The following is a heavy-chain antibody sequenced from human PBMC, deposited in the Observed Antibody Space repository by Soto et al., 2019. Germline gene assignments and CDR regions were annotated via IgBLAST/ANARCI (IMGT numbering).Heavy chain of an antibody. D-gene: IGHD1-1*01. CDR1: GFIFSTYG. Sequence: QVQLVQSGGGVVQPGRSLRLSCVASGFIFSTYGMHWVRQVPGKGLEWVAHISYDGSNEYYADSVKGRFTVSRDNAKKTLDLQMNGLKTEDTALYYCTKEYIVGTTWGYFESWGQGALVIVSS. CDR3: TKEYIVGTTWGYFES. CDR2: ISYDGSNE. J-gene: IGHJ4*02. V-gene: IGHV3-30*18.